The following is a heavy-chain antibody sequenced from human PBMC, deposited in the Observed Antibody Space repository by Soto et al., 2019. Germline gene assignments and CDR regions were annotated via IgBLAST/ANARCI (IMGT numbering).Heavy chain of an antibody. Sequence: SETLSFTCPVSGGSISSYYWSWIRQPPGKGLEWIGYIYYSGSTNYNPSLKSRVTISVDTSKNQFSLKLSSVTAADTAVYYCARLGNGGGPLISEYFQHWGQGTLVTVSS. CDR2: IYYSGST. V-gene: IGHV4-59*08. CDR3: ARLGNGGGPLISEYFQH. D-gene: IGHD1-1*01. CDR1: GGSISSYY. J-gene: IGHJ1*01.